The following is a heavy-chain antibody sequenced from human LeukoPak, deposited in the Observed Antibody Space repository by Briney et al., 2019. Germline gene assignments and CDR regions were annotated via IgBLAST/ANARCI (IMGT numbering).Heavy chain of an antibody. CDR1: GCSFTSYY. V-gene: IGHV1-46*01. CDR3: ARTISYWYFDL. J-gene: IGHJ2*01. CDR2: INPSGGST. D-gene: IGHD5-12*01. Sequence: ASVKVSCKASGCSFTSYYMHWVRQAPGQGLEWMGIINPSGGSTSYAQKFQGRVTMTRDTSTSTVYMVLSSVRSEDTAVYYCARTISYWYFDLWGRGTLVTV.